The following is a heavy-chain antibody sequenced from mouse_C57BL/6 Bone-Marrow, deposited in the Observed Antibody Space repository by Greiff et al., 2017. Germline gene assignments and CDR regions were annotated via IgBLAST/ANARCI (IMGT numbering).Heavy chain of an antibody. J-gene: IGHJ1*03. CDR1: GYTFTSYW. D-gene: IGHD1-1*01. CDR3: ASLYGSSYYWYFDV. Sequence: QVQLKQSGAELAQPGASVKLSCKASGYTFTSYWMHWVNQRPGQGLEWIGYINPSSGYTKYNQKFKDKAILTADKSSSTAYMQLSSLRYEDSAVYYCASLYGSSYYWYFDVWGTGTTVTVSS. CDR2: INPSSGYT. V-gene: IGHV1-7*01.